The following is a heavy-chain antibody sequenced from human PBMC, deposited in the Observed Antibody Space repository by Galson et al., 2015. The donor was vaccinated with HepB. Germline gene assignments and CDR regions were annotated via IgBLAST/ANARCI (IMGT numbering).Heavy chain of an antibody. CDR1: GYTFTSYG. CDR3: ARDWSSIVGAPQGAFDI. J-gene: IGHJ3*02. Sequence: SVKVSCKASGYTFTSYGISWVRQAPGQGLEWMGWISAYNGNTNYAQKLQGRVTMTTDTSTSTAYMELRSLRSDDTAVYYCARDWSSIVGAPQGAFDIWGQGTMVTVSS. V-gene: IGHV1-18*01. CDR2: ISAYNGNT. D-gene: IGHD1-26*01.